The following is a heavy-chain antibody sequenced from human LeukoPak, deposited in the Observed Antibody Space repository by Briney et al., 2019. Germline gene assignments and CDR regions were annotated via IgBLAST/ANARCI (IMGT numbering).Heavy chain of an antibody. CDR1: GFTFDDYG. D-gene: IGHD3-22*01. V-gene: IGHV3-20*04. CDR2: INWNGGST. CDR3: ARGGYYYDSSGYSLDY. Sequence: GSLRLSCAASGFTFDDYGMSWVRQAPGKGLEWVSGINWNGGSTGYADSVKGRFTISRDNAKNSLYLQMNSLRAEGTALYYCARGGYYYDSSGYSLDYWGQGTLVTVSS. J-gene: IGHJ4*02.